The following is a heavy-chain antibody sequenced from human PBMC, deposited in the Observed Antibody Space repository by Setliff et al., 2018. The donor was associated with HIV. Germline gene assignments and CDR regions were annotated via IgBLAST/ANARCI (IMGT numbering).Heavy chain of an antibody. J-gene: IGHJ4*02. V-gene: IGHV2-70*01. CDR2: IYWNNDK. Sequence: SGPTLVNPTQTLTLTCTFSGPSLSTSGVGVGWIRQSPGKALEWLAFIYWNNDKYYSTSLKTRLAISKDTSKNQVVLKMTNMDPVDTATYYCARMISYSPYFDYWGQGTLVTVSS. D-gene: IGHD1-26*01. CDR1: GPSLSTSGVG. CDR3: ARMISYSPYFDY.